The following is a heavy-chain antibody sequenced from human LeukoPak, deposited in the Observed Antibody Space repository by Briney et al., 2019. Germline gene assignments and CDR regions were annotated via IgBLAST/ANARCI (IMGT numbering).Heavy chain of an antibody. V-gene: IGHV6-1*01. CDR1: GDSVSSNSAA. CDR3: ARAIYSYAYYFDY. Sequence: SQTLSLTCAISGDSVSSNSAAWNWLRQSPSRGLEWLGRTYYRSKWYNDYAVSVKSRITINPDTSKNQFSLQLNSVTPEDTAVYYCARAIYSYAYYFDYWGQGTLVTVSS. CDR2: TYYRSKWYN. D-gene: IGHD5-18*01. J-gene: IGHJ4*02.